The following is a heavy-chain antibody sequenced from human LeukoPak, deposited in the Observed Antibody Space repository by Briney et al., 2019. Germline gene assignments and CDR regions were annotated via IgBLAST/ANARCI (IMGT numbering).Heavy chain of an antibody. Sequence: GGSLRLSCAASGFTFSSYGMSWVRQAPGKGLEWVSYISSSGITIYYADSVKGRFTISRDNAKNSLYLQMNSLRDEDTAIYYCVRDYVWGTSEPDYWGQGTLVTVSS. CDR2: ISSSGITI. D-gene: IGHD3-16*01. V-gene: IGHV3-48*02. CDR1: GFTFSSYG. J-gene: IGHJ4*02. CDR3: VRDYVWGTSEPDY.